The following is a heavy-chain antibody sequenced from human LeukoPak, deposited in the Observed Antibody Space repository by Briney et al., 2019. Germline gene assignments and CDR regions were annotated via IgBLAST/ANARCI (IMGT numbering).Heavy chain of an antibody. CDR1: GGSISSGGHS. Sequence: SQTLSLTCTVSGGSISSGGHSWSWIRQPPGKGLEWIGYIYHSGSGSTYYNPSLKSRVTISIDKSKNQFSLKLGSVTAADTAVYYCARRMPAGTVDYWGQGTLVTVSS. J-gene: IGHJ4*02. V-gene: IGHV4-30-2*02. D-gene: IGHD6-19*01. CDR3: ARRMPAGTVDY. CDR2: IYHSGSGST.